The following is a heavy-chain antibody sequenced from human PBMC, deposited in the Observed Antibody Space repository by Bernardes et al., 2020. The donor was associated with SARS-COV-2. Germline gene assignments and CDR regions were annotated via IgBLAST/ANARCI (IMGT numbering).Heavy chain of an antibody. CDR2: ISAYNGNT. CDR3: ARVAARPSRMDNWFDP. D-gene: IGHD6-6*01. CDR1: GYTFTSYG. Sequence: ASVKVSCKASGYTFTSYGISWVRQAPGQGLEWMGWISAYNGNTNYAQKLQGRVTMTTDTSTSTAYMELRSLRSDDTAVYYCARVAARPSRMDNWFDPWGQGTLVTVSS. V-gene: IGHV1-18*04. J-gene: IGHJ5*02.